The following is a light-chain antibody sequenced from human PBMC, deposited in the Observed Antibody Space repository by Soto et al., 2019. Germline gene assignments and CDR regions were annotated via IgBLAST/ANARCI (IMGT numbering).Light chain of an antibody. V-gene: IGLV8-61*01. CDR3: VLYMGGAIWV. Sequence: QAVVTQEPSFSVSPGGTVTLTCGLSYGSVSSSYYPTWYQQTPSQPPRTLIYXXXXXXXXXXDXXXGSILGHKAALTITGAQADDXSVYYCVLYMGGAIWVFGGGTKLTVL. CDR1: YGSVSSSYY. J-gene: IGLJ3*02. CDR2: XXX.